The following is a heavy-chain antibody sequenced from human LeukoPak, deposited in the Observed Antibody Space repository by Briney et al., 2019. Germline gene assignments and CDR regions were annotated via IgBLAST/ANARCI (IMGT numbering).Heavy chain of an antibody. CDR1: GYTFTDYY. V-gene: IGHV1-2*04. D-gene: IGHD5-18*01. CDR2: INPNSGDT. CDR3: ARGSGRVLIQLWLEAFDI. Sequence: ASMKVSCKASGYTFTDYYMHWVRQAPGQGLEWMGWINPNSGDTKYAQKFQGWVTMTRDTSISTAYMELSRLTSDDTAVYYCARGSGRVLIQLWLEAFDIWGQGTMVTVSS. J-gene: IGHJ3*02.